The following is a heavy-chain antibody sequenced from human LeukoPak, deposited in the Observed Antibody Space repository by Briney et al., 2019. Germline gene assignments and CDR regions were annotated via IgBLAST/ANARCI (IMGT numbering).Heavy chain of an antibody. V-gene: IGHV1-8*01. D-gene: IGHD3-3*01. J-gene: IGHJ6*02. Sequence: ASVKVSCKASGYTFTSYDINWVRQATGQGLEWMGWMNPNSGNTGYAQKFQGRVTMTRNTSISTAYMELSSLRSEDTAVYYCASNTETRFGGPTYYYGMDVWGQGTTVTVSS. CDR1: GYTFTSYD. CDR2: MNPNSGNT. CDR3: ASNTETRFGGPTYYYGMDV.